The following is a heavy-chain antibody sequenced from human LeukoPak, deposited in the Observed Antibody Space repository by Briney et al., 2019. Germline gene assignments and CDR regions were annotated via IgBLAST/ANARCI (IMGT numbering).Heavy chain of an antibody. CDR1: GYSLNDYY. D-gene: IGHD3-9*01. Sequence: ASVKVSCKTSGYSLNDYYLHWVRQAPGQGLEWMGWINPNSGRTHYAPKFQGRVTLTTDTSITTAYMELSSLISGDTALYYCARDSSDILTGYYHFCGQGTLVTVSS. CDR2: INPNSGRT. J-gene: IGHJ4*02. CDR3: ARDSSDILTGYYHF. V-gene: IGHV1-2*02.